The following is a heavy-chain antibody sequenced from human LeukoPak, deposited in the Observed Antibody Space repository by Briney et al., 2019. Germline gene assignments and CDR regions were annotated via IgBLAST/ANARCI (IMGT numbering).Heavy chain of an antibody. CDR1: GFTFSSYW. CDR3: ARTPMIVVVMFDY. CDR2: IKQDGSEK. D-gene: IGHD3-22*01. Sequence: PGGSLRLSCAASGFTFSSYWMSWVRQAPGKGLEWVANIKQDGSEKYYVDSVKGRFTISRDNAKNSLYLQMNSLSAEDTAVYYCARTPMIVVVMFDYWGQGTLVTVSS. V-gene: IGHV3-7*01. J-gene: IGHJ4*02.